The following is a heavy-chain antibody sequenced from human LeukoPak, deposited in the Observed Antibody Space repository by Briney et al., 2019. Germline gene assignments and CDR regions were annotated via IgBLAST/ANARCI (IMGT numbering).Heavy chain of an antibody. CDR3: AKEGWFGELEYYYYYMDV. J-gene: IGHJ6*03. V-gene: IGHV3-30*02. CDR2: IRYDGSNK. CDR1: GFTFSSYG. Sequence: GGSLRLSCAASGFTFSSYGMHWVRQAPGKGLEWVAFIRYDGSNKYYADSVKGRFTISRDNSKNTLYLQMNSPRAEDTAAYYCAKEGWFGELEYYYYYMDVWGKGTTVTISS. D-gene: IGHD3-10*01.